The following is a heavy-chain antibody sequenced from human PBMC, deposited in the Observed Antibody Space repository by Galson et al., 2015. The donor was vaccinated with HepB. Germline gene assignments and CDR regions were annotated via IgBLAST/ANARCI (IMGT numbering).Heavy chain of an antibody. Sequence: SLRLSCAASGFAFGNYWIHWVRQVPGEGLVWVSHIATDGTYTDYADSVKGRFTISRDNAKNTLCLQMNSLRAEDTAVYYCARGPNPITIFAFDPWGQGTLVTVSS. J-gene: IGHJ5*02. V-gene: IGHV3-74*01. CDR3: ARGPNPITIFAFDP. CDR1: GFAFGNYW. D-gene: IGHD3-3*01. CDR2: IATDGTYT.